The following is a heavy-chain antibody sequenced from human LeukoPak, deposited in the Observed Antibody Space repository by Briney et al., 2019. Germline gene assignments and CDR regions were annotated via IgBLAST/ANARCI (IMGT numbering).Heavy chain of an antibody. D-gene: IGHD5-18*01. CDR3: AKDGSTGGYSYGPRYYYYGMDV. CDR2: ISGSGGST. J-gene: IGHJ6*02. Sequence: GGSLRLSCAASGFTFSSYAMSWVRQAPGKRLEWVSAISGSGGSTYYADSVKGRFTISRDNSKNTLYLQMNSLRAEDTAVYYCAKDGSTGGYSYGPRYYYYGMDVWGQGTTVTVSS. CDR1: GFTFSSYA. V-gene: IGHV3-23*01.